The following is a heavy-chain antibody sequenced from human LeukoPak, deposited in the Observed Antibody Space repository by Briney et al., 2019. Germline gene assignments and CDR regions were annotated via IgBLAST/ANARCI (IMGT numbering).Heavy chain of an antibody. V-gene: IGHV3-21*01. J-gene: IGHJ4*02. CDR2: ISSSSSYI. D-gene: IGHD6-19*01. CDR1: GFTFSSYS. CDR3: ARDLYSSGWYDY. Sequence: GGSLRLSCAASGFTFSSYSMNWVRQAPGKGLEWVSSISSSSSYIYYADSVKGRFTISRDNAKNSLYLQMNSLRAEDTAVYYCARDLYSSGWYDYWGQGTLATVSS.